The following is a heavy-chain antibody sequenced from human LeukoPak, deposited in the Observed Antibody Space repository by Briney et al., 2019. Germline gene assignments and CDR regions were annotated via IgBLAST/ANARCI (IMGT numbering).Heavy chain of an antibody. CDR3: ARQNTGQLDY. J-gene: IGHJ4*02. Sequence: ASVQVSSKASGYTFTAYYMHWVRHAPGQGLEWMGWINSNSGDTNYAQKFQGRVTMTRDTSISTAYMELSRLSSDDTAGYYCARQNTGQLDYWGQGTLITVSS. V-gene: IGHV1-2*02. D-gene: IGHD2-8*02. CDR2: INSNSGDT. CDR1: GYTFTAYY.